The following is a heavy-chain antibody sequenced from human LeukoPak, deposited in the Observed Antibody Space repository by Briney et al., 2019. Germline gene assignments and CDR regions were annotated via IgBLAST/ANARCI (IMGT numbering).Heavy chain of an antibody. V-gene: IGHV1-8*03. D-gene: IGHD2-15*01. Sequence: GGSLRLSCAASGFTLSDYSMNWVRQAPGKGLEWMGWVNPNSGYTGYAQKFQGRVTITRDTSINTAYMELSSLRSEDTAVYYCARVDGSPDSWGQGTLVTVSS. J-gene: IGHJ4*02. CDR1: GFTLSDYS. CDR2: VNPNSGYT. CDR3: ARVDGSPDS.